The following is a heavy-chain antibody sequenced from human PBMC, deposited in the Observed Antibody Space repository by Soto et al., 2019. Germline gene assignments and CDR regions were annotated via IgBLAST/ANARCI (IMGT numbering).Heavy chain of an antibody. D-gene: IGHD5-18*01. CDR3: ARGGGGYSENYGMDV. CDR2: IDPNSGGT. V-gene: IGHV1-2*04. J-gene: IGHJ6*02. Sequence: ASVKVSCKASGYTFTGYYMHWVRQAPGQGLEWMGWIDPNSGGTNYAQKFQGWVTMTRDTSISTAYMELSRLRSDDTAVYYCARGGGGYSENYGMDVWGQGTTVTVSS. CDR1: GYTFTGYY.